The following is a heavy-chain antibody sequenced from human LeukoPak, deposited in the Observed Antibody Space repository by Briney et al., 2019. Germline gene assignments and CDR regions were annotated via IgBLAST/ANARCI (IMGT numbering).Heavy chain of an antibody. D-gene: IGHD3-22*01. CDR3: AKLLYYYDSSQPY. J-gene: IGHJ4*02. CDR2: ISYNGNQ. CDR1: GFTFVNYG. Sequence: GGSLRLSCAASGFTFVNYGFHWVRQAPVKALEWVAFISYNGNQKYGDSVKGRFTISRDNSKNTLYLQVNGLRPEDTAVYYCAKLLYYYDSSQPYWGQGTLVTVSS. V-gene: IGHV3-30*18.